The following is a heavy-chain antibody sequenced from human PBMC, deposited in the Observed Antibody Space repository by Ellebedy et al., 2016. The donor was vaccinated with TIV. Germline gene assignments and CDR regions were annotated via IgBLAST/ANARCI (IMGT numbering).Heavy chain of an antibody. CDR2: IRSSSGAI. CDR3: ARDKDWDFDY. J-gene: IGHJ4*02. V-gene: IGHV3-48*02. D-gene: IGHD3-9*01. Sequence: GESLKISCVASGFTFNSYSMNWVRQAPGKGLEWVSYIRSSSGAIYYADAVKGRFTISGDTAKNSLYLQMNSLRDEDTAIYYCARDKDWDFDYWGQGTLVTVSS. CDR1: GFTFNSYS.